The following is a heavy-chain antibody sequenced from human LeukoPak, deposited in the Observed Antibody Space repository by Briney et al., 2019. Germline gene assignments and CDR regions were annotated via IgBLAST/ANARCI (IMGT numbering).Heavy chain of an antibody. Sequence: QAGGSLRLSCAASGFTFSGSAMHWVRQASGKWLEWIGRIRSKSNSYATAYAASVKGRFIISRDDSKNTAYLQMNSLKTEDTAVYFCTRPEYYYDSSGYLRYYYYGRDVWGQGTTVTVSS. V-gene: IGHV3-73*01. CDR2: IRSKSNSYAT. J-gene: IGHJ6*02. CDR1: GFTFSGSA. D-gene: IGHD3-22*01. CDR3: TRPEYYYDSSGYLRYYYYGRDV.